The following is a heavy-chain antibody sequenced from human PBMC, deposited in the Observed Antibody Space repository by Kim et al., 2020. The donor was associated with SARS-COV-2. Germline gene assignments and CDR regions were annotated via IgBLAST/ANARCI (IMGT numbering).Heavy chain of an antibody. Sequence: GGSLRLSCAASGFTFSSYAMSWVRQAPGKGLEWVSAISVSGGSTYYADSVKGRFTISRDNSKNTLYLQMNSLRAEDTAVYYCAKDDYYGDDPPWGQGTLVTVSS. J-gene: IGHJ5*02. CDR1: GFTFSSYA. CDR3: AKDDYYGDDPP. V-gene: IGHV3-23*01. D-gene: IGHD3-10*01. CDR2: ISVSGGST.